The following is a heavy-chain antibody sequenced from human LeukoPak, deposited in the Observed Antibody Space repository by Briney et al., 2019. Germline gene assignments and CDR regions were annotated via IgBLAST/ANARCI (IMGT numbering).Heavy chain of an antibody. CDR1: GFTFSSYS. Sequence: GGSLRLSCAASGFTFSSYSMNWVRQAPGKGLEWVSSISSSTSYIYYADSVKGRFTISRDNAKNSLYLQMNSLRAEDTAVYYCARGQPAYCSGGSCYVAFDIWGQGTMVTVSS. D-gene: IGHD2-15*01. V-gene: IGHV3-21*01. CDR2: ISSSTSYI. CDR3: ARGQPAYCSGGSCYVAFDI. J-gene: IGHJ3*02.